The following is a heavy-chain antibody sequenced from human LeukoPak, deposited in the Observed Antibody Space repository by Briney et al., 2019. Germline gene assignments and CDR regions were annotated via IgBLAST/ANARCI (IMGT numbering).Heavy chain of an antibody. Sequence: GASVKVSCKASGGTFSSYAISWVRQAPGQGLEWMGGIIPIFGTANYAQKFQGRVTITADESTSTAYMELRSLRSDDTAMYYCARSFARDSDILTGYYIGDYWGQGTLVTVSS. CDR2: IIPIFGTA. CDR1: GGTFSSYA. CDR3: ARSFARDSDILTGYYIGDY. V-gene: IGHV1-69*01. D-gene: IGHD3-9*01. J-gene: IGHJ4*02.